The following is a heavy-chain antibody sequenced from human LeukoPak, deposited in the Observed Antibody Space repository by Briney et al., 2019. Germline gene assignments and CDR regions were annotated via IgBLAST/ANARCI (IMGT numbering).Heavy chain of an antibody. CDR1: GFIFRDYS. V-gene: IGHV3-64*01. CDR2: ISSNGGNT. Sequence: PGGSLRLSCAASGFIFRDYSMHWVRQAPGKGLEYVSAISSNGGNTYHANSVKDRFTISRDNSKNMLYLQMGRLRAEDTAVYYCARVPRRGERFDPWGQGTLVTVSS. D-gene: IGHD3-10*01. J-gene: IGHJ5*02. CDR3: ARVPRRGERFDP.